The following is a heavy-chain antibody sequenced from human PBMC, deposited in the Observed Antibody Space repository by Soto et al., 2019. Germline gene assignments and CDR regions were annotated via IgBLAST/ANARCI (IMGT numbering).Heavy chain of an antibody. Sequence: QVQLQQWGAGLLKPSETLSLTCAVYGGFVSSGSYYWSWIRQPPGKGLEWIGEMSHSGGTHFNSSLKRRVTISVDTSKNQCSLKMSSVTAADTALYYCARVERGTATTVVYAFDIWGPGTMVTVSS. CDR1: GGFVSSGSYY. J-gene: IGHJ3*02. CDR3: ARVERGTATTVVYAFDI. V-gene: IGHV4-34*01. D-gene: IGHD1-1*01. CDR2: MSHSGGT.